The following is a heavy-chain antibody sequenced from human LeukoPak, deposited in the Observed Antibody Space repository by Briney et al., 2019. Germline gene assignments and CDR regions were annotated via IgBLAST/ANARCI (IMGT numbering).Heavy chain of an antibody. V-gene: IGHV1-8*01. J-gene: IGHJ6*02. CDR2: MNPNSGNT. Sequence: ASVKVSCKASGYSFASYDINWVRQATGQGLERMGWMNPNSGNTGYAQKFQGRVTMTRNTSINTAYMELTSLTSEDTAVYYCARVIRYYYGMDVWGQGTTVTVSS. CDR3: ARVIRYYYGMDV. CDR1: GYSFASYD.